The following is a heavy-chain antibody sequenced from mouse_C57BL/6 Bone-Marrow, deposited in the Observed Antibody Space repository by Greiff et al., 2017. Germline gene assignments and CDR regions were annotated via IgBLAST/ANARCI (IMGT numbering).Heavy chain of an antibody. D-gene: IGHD1-1*01. CDR3: ARGRYYGSSPDWFAY. Sequence: VQLQQSGAELVRPGTSVKVSCKASGYAFTNYLIAWVKQRPGQGLEWIGVINPGSGGTNYNEKFKGKATLTADKSSSTAYMQLSSLTSEDSAVYFCARGRYYGSSPDWFAYWGQGTLVTVSA. V-gene: IGHV1-54*01. CDR1: GYAFTNYL. CDR2: INPGSGGT. J-gene: IGHJ3*01.